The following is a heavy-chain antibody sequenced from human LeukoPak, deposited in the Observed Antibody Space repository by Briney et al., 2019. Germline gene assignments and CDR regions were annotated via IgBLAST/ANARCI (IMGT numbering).Heavy chain of an antibody. V-gene: IGHV4-4*07. CDR3: ARECSGCYYIPLGYMDL. D-gene: IGHD3-10*02. Sequence: SETLSLTCTASGASISLYYCNWIRQPAGKGLEWIGRSFTSGITNYNPSLQSRVTMSLDTSKAQLSMNLSSVTAADTAVYYCARECSGCYYIPLGYMDLWGKGTPVTVSS. CDR2: SFTSGIT. CDR1: GASISLYY. J-gene: IGHJ6*03.